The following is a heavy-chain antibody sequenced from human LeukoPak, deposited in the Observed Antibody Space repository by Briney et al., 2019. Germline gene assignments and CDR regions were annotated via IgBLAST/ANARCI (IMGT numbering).Heavy chain of an antibody. CDR3: AGGLFQDGMDV. Sequence: RTLSLTCAISGVTVSRNSAAWNCISQSQGRGLEWLGWTYYRSKWYNDYAVSGKSHINLDPVTSKNQFSLQLNSVTPEGTAVFYCAGGLFQDGMDVWGQGTTVTVSS. CDR1: GVTVSRNSAA. D-gene: IGHD3-16*01. J-gene: IGHJ6*02. CDR2: TYYRSKWYN. V-gene: IGHV6-1*01.